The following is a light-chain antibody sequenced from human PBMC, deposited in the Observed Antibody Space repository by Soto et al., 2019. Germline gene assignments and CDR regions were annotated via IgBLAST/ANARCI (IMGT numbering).Light chain of an antibody. CDR3: CLYLGGRTYV. Sequence: QSVMAQPASVSGSPGQTITISCTGTVGLVSWYQQHPGKVPKLIIYDDTKRPSGVSSRFSGSKSGNTASLTISGLQTEDEAAYYCCLYLGGRTYVFGTGTKAPS. CDR2: DDT. J-gene: IGLJ1*01. CDR1: VGL. V-gene: IGLV2-23*01.